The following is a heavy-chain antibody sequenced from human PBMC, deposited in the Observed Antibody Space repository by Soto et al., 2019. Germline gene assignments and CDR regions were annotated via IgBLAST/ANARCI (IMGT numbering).Heavy chain of an antibody. J-gene: IGHJ4*02. D-gene: IGHD1-26*01. CDR1: GYAFANNW. CDR2: IYPGDSSI. CDR3: ARPIAQYSAYYYFDY. V-gene: IGHV5-51*01. Sequence: PGESLKISCKTSGYAFANNWIGWVRQMPGKGLEWMGIIYPGDSSIRYSPSFQGQVTISADKSITTAYLQWSSLKASDTAMYYCARPIAQYSAYYYFDYWGQGTLVTVSS.